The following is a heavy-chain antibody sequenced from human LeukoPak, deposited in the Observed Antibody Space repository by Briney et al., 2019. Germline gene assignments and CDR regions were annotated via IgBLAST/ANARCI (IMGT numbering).Heavy chain of an antibody. CDR3: ARDQLGIERDY. V-gene: IGHV3-48*03. J-gene: IGHJ4*02. CDR1: GFTFSSYE. Sequence: GGSLRLSCAASGFTFSSYEMNWVRQAPGKGLEWVSYISSSGSTIYYADSVKGRFTISRDNAKNSLYLQMNSRRAEDTAVYYCARDQLGIERDYWGQGTLVTVSS. CDR2: ISSSGSTI. D-gene: IGHD3-16*01.